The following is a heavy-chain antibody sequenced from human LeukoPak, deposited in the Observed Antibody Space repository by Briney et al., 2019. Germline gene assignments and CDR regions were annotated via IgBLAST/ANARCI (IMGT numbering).Heavy chain of an antibody. CDR1: GYDFSTYW. V-gene: IGHV5-51*01. J-gene: IGHJ4*02. CDR2: IYPGGSET. D-gene: IGHD5-24*01. CDR3: ARASRDGYNQNFDH. Sequence: GESLKISCKGLGYDFSTYWNAWVRQRPGKGLEWMGIIYPGGSETRYDPSFQGQVTISADRSTSAAYLQWSSLRASDTAMYYCARASRDGYNQNFDHWGQGTLVTVSS.